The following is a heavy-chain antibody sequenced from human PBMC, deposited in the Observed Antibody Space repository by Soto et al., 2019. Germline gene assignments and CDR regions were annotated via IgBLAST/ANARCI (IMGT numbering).Heavy chain of an antibody. D-gene: IGHD1-26*01. J-gene: IGHJ4*02. Sequence: SETLSLTCSVSGASTVSHYHWTWIRQPPGKGLEWMGYIYNSGTTFYNPSLTSRLSISMDTSGNQFSLELRSVTAADTAVYYCALALGPTTGLDYWGQGTLVIVSS. CDR3: ALALGPTTGLDY. CDR2: IYNSGTT. CDR1: GASTVSHYH. V-gene: IGHV4-31*02.